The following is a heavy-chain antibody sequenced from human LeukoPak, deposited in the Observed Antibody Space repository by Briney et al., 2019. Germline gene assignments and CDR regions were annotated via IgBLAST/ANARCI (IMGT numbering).Heavy chain of an antibody. CDR3: AKGPLIEVAGTTWDH. Sequence: GGSLRLSCAASGFTFSNYGMSWVRQAPGKGLEWVSAITGSGVSTYYADSVKGRFTISRDNSKNTLFLQMNSLRAEDTAVYYCAKGPLIEVAGTTWDHWGQGTLVTVSS. CDR1: GFTFSNYG. D-gene: IGHD6-19*01. CDR2: ITGSGVST. J-gene: IGHJ4*02. V-gene: IGHV3-23*01.